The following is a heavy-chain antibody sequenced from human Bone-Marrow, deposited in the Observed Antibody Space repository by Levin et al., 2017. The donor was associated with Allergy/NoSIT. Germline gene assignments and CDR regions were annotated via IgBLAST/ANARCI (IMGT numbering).Heavy chain of an antibody. CDR3: ASWAMYHYDRSAFDYFYYAMDV. V-gene: IGHV3-33*03. Sequence: SCVASGFTFSVYGMNWVRQAPGKGLEWVAVIWYDATNEFYAESVKGRFTISRDNAKNSLFLQMNSLRAEDTAVYYCASWAMYHYDRSAFDYFYYAMDVWGQGTTVTVSS. CDR2: IWYDATNE. CDR1: GFTFSVYG. D-gene: IGHD3-22*01. J-gene: IGHJ6*02.